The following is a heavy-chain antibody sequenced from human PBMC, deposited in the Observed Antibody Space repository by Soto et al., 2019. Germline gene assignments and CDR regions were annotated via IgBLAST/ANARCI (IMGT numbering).Heavy chain of an antibody. CDR3: ARGITTVPAVQGDAPDNCYYDS. CDR1: GGSFSGYY. J-gene: IGHJ5*01. CDR2: INHSGSS. Sequence: SETLSLTCAVYGGSFSGYYWSWIRQPPGKGLEWIGDINHSGSSNQNPSLKSRVPISVDTSKNQFPLKLKSVTAADTAVYYCARGITTVPAVQGDAPDNCYYDSWRLGTLVTASS. D-gene: IGHD2-15*01. V-gene: IGHV4-34*01.